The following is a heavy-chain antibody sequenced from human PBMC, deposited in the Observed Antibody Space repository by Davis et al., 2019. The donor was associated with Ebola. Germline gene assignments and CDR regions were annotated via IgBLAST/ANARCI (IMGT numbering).Heavy chain of an antibody. V-gene: IGHV1-3*01. D-gene: IGHD6-13*01. CDR2: INAGNGNT. CDR1: GYTFTSYA. CDR3: ARPVSAGIYYYYGMDV. J-gene: IGHJ6*02. Sequence: ASVKVSCKASGYTFTSYAMHWVRQAPGQRLEWMGWINAGNGNTKYSQKFQGRVTITRDTSASTVYMELSSLRSEDTAVYYCARPVSAGIYYYYGMDVWGQGTTVTVSS.